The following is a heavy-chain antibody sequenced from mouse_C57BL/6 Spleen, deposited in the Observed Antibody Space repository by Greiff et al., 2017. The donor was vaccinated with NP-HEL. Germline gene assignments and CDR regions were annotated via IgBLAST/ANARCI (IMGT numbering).Heavy chain of an antibody. CDR3: ARNPDGSSYGYYAMDY. D-gene: IGHD1-1*01. J-gene: IGHJ4*01. CDR1: GFSLTSYG. V-gene: IGHV2-2*01. Sequence: QVQLKESGPGLVQPSQSLSITCTVSGFSLTSYGVHWVRQSPGKGLEWLGVIWSGGSTDYNAAFISRLSISKDNSKSQVFFKMNSLQADDTAIYYCARNPDGSSYGYYAMDYWGQGTSVTVSS. CDR2: IWSGGST.